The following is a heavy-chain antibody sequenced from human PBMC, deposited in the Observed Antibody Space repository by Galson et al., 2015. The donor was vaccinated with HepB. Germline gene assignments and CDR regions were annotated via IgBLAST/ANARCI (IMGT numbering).Heavy chain of an antibody. CDR2: INPNSGGT. D-gene: IGHD6-19*01. Sequence: SVKVSCKASGYTFTGYYILWVRQAPGQGLEWMGRINPNSGGTNYARKFQGRVTMTRDTSISTAYMELSRLRSDDTAVYYCAREVTGAVAGRVVGGYFDYWGQGTLVTVSS. V-gene: IGHV1-2*06. CDR3: AREVTGAVAGRVVGGYFDY. J-gene: IGHJ4*02. CDR1: GYTFTGYY.